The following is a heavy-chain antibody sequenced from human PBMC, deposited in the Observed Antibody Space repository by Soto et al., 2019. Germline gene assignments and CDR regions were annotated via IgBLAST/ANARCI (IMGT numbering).Heavy chain of an antibody. J-gene: IGHJ5*02. CDR2: IYYSGIT. Sequence: PSETLSLTCTVSGCSISSYYWSWIRQPPGKGLEWIGYIYYSGITYYNPSLKSRVVISIDTSRNRFSLRLNSLTAADRAVYFCARGVTVFGLVSRFWFDPWGQGTVVTVSS. D-gene: IGHD3-3*01. CDR1: GCSISSYY. CDR3: ARGVTVFGLVSRFWFDP. V-gene: IGHV4-59*08.